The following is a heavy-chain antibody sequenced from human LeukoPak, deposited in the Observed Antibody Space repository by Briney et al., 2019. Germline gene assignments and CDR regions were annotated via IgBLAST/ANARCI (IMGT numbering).Heavy chain of an antibody. CDR1: EFSVTAYS. Sequence: GGSLRLSCIASEFSVTAYSMNWVRQAPGKGLEWVSTMSSSSSSSYIYYADSVRGRFTVSRDNAKNSLYLQVNSLRAEDTAVYYCATGYATSRNDAFDIWGQGTMVTVSS. J-gene: IGHJ3*02. CDR3: ATGYATSRNDAFDI. D-gene: IGHD2-2*01. CDR2: MSSSSSSSYI. V-gene: IGHV3-21*01.